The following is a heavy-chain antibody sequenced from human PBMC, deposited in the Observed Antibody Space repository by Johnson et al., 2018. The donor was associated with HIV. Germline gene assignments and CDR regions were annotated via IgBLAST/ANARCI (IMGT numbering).Heavy chain of an antibody. D-gene: IGHD3-22*01. CDR2: ISGSGGST. J-gene: IGHJ3*02. V-gene: IGHV3-66*02. CDR3: ARAGANYYYDSSGYGAFDI. CDR1: GFTVSSNY. Sequence: VQLVESGGGVVQPGRSLRVSCAASGFTVSSNYMSWVRQAPGKGLEWVSAISGSGGSTYYADSVKGRFTISRDNSKNTLYLQMNSLRAEDTAVYYCARAGANYYYDSSGYGAFDIWGQGTMVTVSS.